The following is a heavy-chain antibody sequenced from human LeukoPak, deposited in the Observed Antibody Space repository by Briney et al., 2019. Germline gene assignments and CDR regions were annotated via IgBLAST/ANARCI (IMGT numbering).Heavy chain of an antibody. Sequence: PSGTLSLTCGVSGGSISSSNWWSWVRQPPGKGLEWIGEIYHSGSTNYNPSLKSRVTISVDKSKNQFSLKLSSVTAADTAVYYCARDGVDTAMASYWYFDLWGRGTLVTVSS. CDR2: IYHSGST. CDR1: GGSISSSNW. CDR3: ARDGVDTAMASYWYFDL. D-gene: IGHD5-18*01. V-gene: IGHV4-4*02. J-gene: IGHJ2*01.